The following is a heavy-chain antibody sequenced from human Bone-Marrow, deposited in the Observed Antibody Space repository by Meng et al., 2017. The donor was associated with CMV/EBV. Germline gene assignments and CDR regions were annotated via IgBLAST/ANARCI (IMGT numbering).Heavy chain of an antibody. Sequence: ASGFTFSSYAISWVRQAPGKGLEWVSSISGGGGTTYYADSVKGRFTISRDSSKNTLYLQMNSLRAEDTALYYCAKDVGYSNPYYFDFWGRGTLVTVSS. CDR1: GFTFSSYA. J-gene: IGHJ4*02. CDR2: ISGGGGTT. V-gene: IGHV3-23*01. CDR3: AKDVGYSNPYYFDF. D-gene: IGHD4-11*01.